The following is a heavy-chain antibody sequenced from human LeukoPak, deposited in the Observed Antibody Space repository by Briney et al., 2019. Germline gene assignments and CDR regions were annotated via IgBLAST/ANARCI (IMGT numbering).Heavy chain of an antibody. CDR3: AKAPGMLGQWPVLDRFDY. Sequence: SGGSLRLSCAASGFTFSSYAMSWVRQAPGKGLEWVSAISGSGGSTYYADSVKGRFTISRDNSKNTLYLQMNSLRAEDTAVYYCAKAPGMLGQWPVLDRFDYWGQGTLVTVSS. J-gene: IGHJ4*02. CDR1: GFTFSSYA. CDR2: ISGSGGST. V-gene: IGHV3-23*01. D-gene: IGHD6-19*01.